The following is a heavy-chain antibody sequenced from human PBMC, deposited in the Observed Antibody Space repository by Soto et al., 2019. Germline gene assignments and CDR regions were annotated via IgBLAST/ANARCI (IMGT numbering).Heavy chain of an antibody. J-gene: IGHJ4*02. CDR1: GGSISRYY. CDR3: ARGRRSAAAAFDY. CDR2: IYYSGST. Sequence: PSETLSLTCTVSGGSISRYYWSWIRQPPGKGLEWIGYIYYSGSTNYNPSLKSRVTISVDTSKNQFSLKLSSVTAADTAVYYCARGRRSAAAAFDYWGQGTLVTVSS. D-gene: IGHD6-13*01. V-gene: IGHV4-59*01.